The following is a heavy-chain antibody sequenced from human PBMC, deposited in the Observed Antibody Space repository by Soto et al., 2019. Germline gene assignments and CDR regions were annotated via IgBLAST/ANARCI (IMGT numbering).Heavy chain of an antibody. CDR2: INFNGGST. CDR3: AVSQYGYNNGWPLFFDH. CDR1: GHTFTTYY. J-gene: IGHJ4*02. V-gene: IGHV1-46*01. Sequence: ASVKVSCKASGHTFTTYYMHWVRQAPGQGLDWMGIINFNGGSTTYAQQFQGRVTMTKDTSTSTVYMELSSLRSEDTAIYYCAVSQYGYNNGWPLFFDHWGRGTLVTVSS. D-gene: IGHD6-19*01.